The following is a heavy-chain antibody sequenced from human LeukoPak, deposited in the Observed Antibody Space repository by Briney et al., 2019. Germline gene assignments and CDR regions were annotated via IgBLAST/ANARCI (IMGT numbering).Heavy chain of an antibody. CDR3: AGQPLGILRAFDV. J-gene: IGHJ3*01. Sequence: SETLSLTCAVYGDPFSGHYWDWFRQPPGKGLEWIGEINHSGHRNYNPSLESRVTISVDTSKNQFSLKLNSVTAADAAIYYCAGQPLGILRAFDVWGRGTMVTVSS. CDR2: INHSGHR. CDR1: GDPFSGHY. V-gene: IGHV4-34*01. D-gene: IGHD2-15*01.